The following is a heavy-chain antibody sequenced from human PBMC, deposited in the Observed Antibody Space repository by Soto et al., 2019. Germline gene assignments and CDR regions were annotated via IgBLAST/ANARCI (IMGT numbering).Heavy chain of an antibody. CDR1: GFTVSTDY. J-gene: IGHJ6*02. CDR2: FYTSGNT. V-gene: IGHV3-66*01. Sequence: GGSLRLSCAASGFTVSTDYMNWVRQAPGKGLEWVSVFYTSGNTNYADSVKGRFTISRDTSKNTLYLQMNSLRAEDTAVYYCAKAVLLWFGELFPGGGMDVWGQGTTVTVSS. D-gene: IGHD3-10*01. CDR3: AKAVLLWFGELFPGGGMDV.